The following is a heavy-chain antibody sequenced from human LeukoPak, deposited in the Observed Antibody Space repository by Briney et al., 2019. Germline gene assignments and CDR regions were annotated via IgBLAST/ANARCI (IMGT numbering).Heavy chain of an antibody. CDR2: ISCSGSTI. CDR3: ARVVGDPDLLDYFDY. Sequence: GGSLRLSCAASGFTFSDYYMSWIRQAPGKGLEWVSYISCSGSTIYYADSVKGRFTISRDNAKNSLYLQMNSLRAEDTAVYYCARVVGDPDLLDYFDYWGQGTLVTVSS. J-gene: IGHJ4*02. CDR1: GFTFSDYY. D-gene: IGHD1-26*01. V-gene: IGHV3-11*01.